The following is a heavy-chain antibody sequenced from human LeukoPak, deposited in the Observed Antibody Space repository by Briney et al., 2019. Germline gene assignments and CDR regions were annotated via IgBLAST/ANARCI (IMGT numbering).Heavy chain of an antibody. CDR3: ARADPFYGAGSYAGSWFDP. D-gene: IGHD3-10*01. CDR2: IIPIFGTA. Sequence: GASVKVSCKASGGTFSSYAISWVRQAPGQGLEWMGGIIPIFGTANYAQKFQGRVTITADESTSTAYMELSSLRSEDTAVYYCARADPFYGAGSYAGSWFDPWGQGTLVTVSS. V-gene: IGHV1-69*13. CDR1: GGTFSSYA. J-gene: IGHJ5*02.